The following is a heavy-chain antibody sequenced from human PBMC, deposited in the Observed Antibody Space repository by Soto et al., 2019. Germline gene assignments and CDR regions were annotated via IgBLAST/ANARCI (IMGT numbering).Heavy chain of an antibody. D-gene: IGHD5-12*01. CDR2: IYYSGST. Sequence: PWETLSLTCTVSGGSISSYYWSWIRQPPGKGLEWIGYIYYSGSTNYNPSLKSRVTISVDTSKNQFSLKLSSVTAADTAVYYCARAQGGGYDFDPAAFDIWGQGTMVTVSS. CDR3: ARAQGGGYDFDPAAFDI. J-gene: IGHJ3*02. CDR1: GGSISSYY. V-gene: IGHV4-59*01.